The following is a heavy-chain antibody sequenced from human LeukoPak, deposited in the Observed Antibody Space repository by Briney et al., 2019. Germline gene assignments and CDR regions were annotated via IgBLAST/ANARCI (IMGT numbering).Heavy chain of an antibody. CDR2: ITNSGRST. D-gene: IGHD3-3*01. CDR1: GFSLSTYF. J-gene: IGHJ4*02. CDR3: AREASGYYHVFDS. Sequence: PGGSLRLSCEASGFSLSTYFISWIRQAPGKGLEWVSYITNSGRSTKYADAVKGRFTISRDNTKQSVYLEMTDLRAEDTAVYYCAREASGYYHVFDSWGQGTLVTVSP. V-gene: IGHV3-11*04.